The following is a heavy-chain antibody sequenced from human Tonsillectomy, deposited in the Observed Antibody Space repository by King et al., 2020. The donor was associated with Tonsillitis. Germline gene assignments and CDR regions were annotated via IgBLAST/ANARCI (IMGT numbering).Heavy chain of an antibody. CDR3: ARGYDFWSGYVGY. Sequence: VQLVESGGGLVQPGGSLRLSCVASGFTVSSNYMSWVRQAPGKGLEWVSVIYSGGSTYYADSVKGRFTISRDNSKNTLYLQMNSLRAEETAVYYCARGYDFWSGYVGYWGQGTLVTVSS. D-gene: IGHD3-3*01. V-gene: IGHV3-66*01. CDR2: IYSGGST. J-gene: IGHJ4*02. CDR1: GFTVSSNY.